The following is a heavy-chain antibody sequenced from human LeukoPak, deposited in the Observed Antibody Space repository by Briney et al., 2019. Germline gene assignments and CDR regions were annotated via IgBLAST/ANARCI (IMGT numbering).Heavy chain of an antibody. CDR2: ISGSGGST. V-gene: IGHV3-23*01. Sequence: HPGGSLRLSCAASGFTFSSYSMNWVRQAPGKGLEWVSAISGSGGSTYYADSVKGRFTISRDNSKNTLYLQMNSLRAEDTAVYYCAKDWVVMDVWGQGTTVTVSS. CDR3: AKDWVVMDV. D-gene: IGHD3-16*01. J-gene: IGHJ6*02. CDR1: GFTFSSYS.